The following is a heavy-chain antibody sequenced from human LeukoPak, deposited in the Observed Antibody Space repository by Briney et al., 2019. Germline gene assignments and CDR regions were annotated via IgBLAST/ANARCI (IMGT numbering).Heavy chain of an antibody. Sequence: PSETLSLTCTVSGGSISSYYWSWIRQPAGKGLEWIGRICTSGSTNYNPSLKSRVTMSVDTSKNQCSLKLSSVTAADTAVYYCARAAYCGGDCYSGYFDYWGQGTLVTVSS. V-gene: IGHV4-4*07. CDR1: GGSISSYY. CDR3: ARAAYCGGDCYSGYFDY. J-gene: IGHJ4*02. D-gene: IGHD2-21*02. CDR2: ICTSGST.